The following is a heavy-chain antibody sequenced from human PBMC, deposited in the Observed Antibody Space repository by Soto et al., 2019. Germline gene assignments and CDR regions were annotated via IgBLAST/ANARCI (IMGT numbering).Heavy chain of an antibody. CDR1: GGSISASSYY. CDR3: ARREFEYYYGMDV. CDR2: IYYSGST. V-gene: IGHV4-39*01. D-gene: IGHD3-10*01. J-gene: IGHJ6*02. Sequence: PSETLSLTCTVSGGSISASSYYWVWIRQPPGKGLEWIGSIYYSGSTYYNPSLKSRVTISVDTSKNQFSLKLSSLTAADTAVYYCARREFEYYYGMDVWGQGTTVTVSS.